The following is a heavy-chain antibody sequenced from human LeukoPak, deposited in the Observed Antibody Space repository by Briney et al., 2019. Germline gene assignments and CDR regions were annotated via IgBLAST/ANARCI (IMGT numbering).Heavy chain of an antibody. J-gene: IGHJ6*02. V-gene: IGHV1-8*01. CDR2: MNPNSGNT. CDR3: ARGLISRKMIVVVISSYYGMDV. Sequence: ASVKVSCKASGYTFTSYDINWVRQATGQGLEWMGWMNPNSGNTGYVQKFQGRVTMTRNTSISTAYMELSSLRSEDTAVYYCARGLISRKMIVVVISSYYGMDVWGQGTTVTVSS. D-gene: IGHD3-22*01. CDR1: GYTFTSYD.